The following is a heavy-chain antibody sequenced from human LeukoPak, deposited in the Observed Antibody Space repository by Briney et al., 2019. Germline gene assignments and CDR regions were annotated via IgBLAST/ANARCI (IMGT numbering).Heavy chain of an antibody. CDR3: ARGRAGYSSSWGI. J-gene: IGHJ3*02. Sequence: GGSLRLSCVASRFSFTSYEMNWVRQAPGKGLEWLSYISSSGSTIFYADSVKGRFTISRDNAKNSLYLQMNRLRAEDTAVYYCARGRAGYSSSWGIWGQGTMVTVSS. V-gene: IGHV3-48*03. D-gene: IGHD6-13*01. CDR1: RFSFTSYE. CDR2: ISSSGSTI.